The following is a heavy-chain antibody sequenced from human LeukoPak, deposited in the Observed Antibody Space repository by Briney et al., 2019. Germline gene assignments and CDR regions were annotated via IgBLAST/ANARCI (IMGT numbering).Heavy chain of an antibody. V-gene: IGHV3-30*18. CDR1: GFTFSSYG. J-gene: IGHJ4*02. CDR2: ISYDGSNK. Sequence: GGSVRLSCAASGFTFSSYGMHWVRQAPGKGLEWVAVISYDGSNKYYADSVKGRFTISRDNSKNTLYLQMNSLRAEDTAVYYCAKDFTSDYGGNLIDYWGQGTLVTVSS. CDR3: AKDFTSDYGGNLIDY. D-gene: IGHD4-23*01.